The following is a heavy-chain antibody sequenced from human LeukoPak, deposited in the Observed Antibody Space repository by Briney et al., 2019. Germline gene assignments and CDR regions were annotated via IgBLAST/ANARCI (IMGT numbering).Heavy chain of an antibody. Sequence: ASVKVSCKASGYTFTGYYMHWVRQAPGHGLEWMGWINPDSGGTRYAQKFQGRVTMTRDTSIRTAYMELSRLTSDDTAVYYCAKDLGSGSYQPSDYWGQGTLVTVSS. J-gene: IGHJ4*02. CDR1: GYTFTGYY. D-gene: IGHD1-26*01. V-gene: IGHV1-2*02. CDR2: INPDSGGT. CDR3: AKDLGSGSYQPSDY.